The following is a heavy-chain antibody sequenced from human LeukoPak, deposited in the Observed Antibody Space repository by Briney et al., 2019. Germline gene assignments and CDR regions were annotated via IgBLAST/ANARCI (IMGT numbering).Heavy chain of an antibody. Sequence: ASVKVSCKASGYTFTSYGISWVRQAPGQGLEWMGWISAYNGNTNYAQKLQGRVTITTDTSTSTAYMELRSLRSDDTAVYYCARWGGYYYDSGTDYWGQGALVTVSS. CDR3: ARWGGYYYDSGTDY. J-gene: IGHJ4*02. V-gene: IGHV1-18*01. CDR1: GYTFTSYG. D-gene: IGHD3-22*01. CDR2: ISAYNGNT.